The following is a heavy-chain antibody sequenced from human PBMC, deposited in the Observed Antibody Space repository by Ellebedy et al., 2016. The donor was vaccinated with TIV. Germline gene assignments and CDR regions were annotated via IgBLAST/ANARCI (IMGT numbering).Heavy chain of an antibody. V-gene: IGHV1-2*04. D-gene: IGHD3-10*01. CDR1: GYSFTAYY. J-gene: IGHJ6*02. Sequence: AASVKVSCKASGYSFTAYYMHWVRQAPGPGLEWMGWINPNSGGTNYAQKFQGWVTLTRDTSISTAYMELSRLRSDDTAVYSSARQSKGIISYYYYGMDVWGQGTTVTVSS. CDR3: ARQSKGIISYYYYGMDV. CDR2: INPNSGGT.